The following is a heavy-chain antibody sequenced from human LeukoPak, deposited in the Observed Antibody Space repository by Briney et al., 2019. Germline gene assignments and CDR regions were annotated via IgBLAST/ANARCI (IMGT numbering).Heavy chain of an antibody. D-gene: IGHD2/OR15-2a*01. V-gene: IGHV3-74*03. CDR3: AKDYFGSLEY. J-gene: IGHJ4*02. CDR1: GFDFSVAW. Sequence: GGSLRLSCAASGFDFSVAWMHWVRQAPGKGLGWVSVIKTEGSGTAYADSVKGRFTISRDNAKNTVYLQMNSLRDDDTAVYYCAKDYFGSLEYWGQGTLVTVSS. CDR2: IKTEGSGT.